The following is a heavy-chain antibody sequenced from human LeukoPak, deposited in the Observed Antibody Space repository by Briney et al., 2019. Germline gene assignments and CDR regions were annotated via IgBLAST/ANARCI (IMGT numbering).Heavy chain of an antibody. Sequence: PSETLSLTCTVSGGSISSSSYYWGWIRQPPGKGLEWIGSIYYSGSTYYNPSLKSRVTISVDTSKNQFSLKLSSVTAADTAVYYCARESLGVWGSYYWSSRKNWFDPWGQGTLVTVSS. D-gene: IGHD1-26*01. CDR3: ARESLGVWGSYYWSSRKNWFDP. V-gene: IGHV4-39*07. CDR1: GGSISSSSYY. J-gene: IGHJ5*02. CDR2: IYYSGST.